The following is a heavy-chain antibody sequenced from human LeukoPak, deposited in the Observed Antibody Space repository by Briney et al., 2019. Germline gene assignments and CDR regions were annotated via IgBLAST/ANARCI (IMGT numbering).Heavy chain of an antibody. Sequence: GAPRTPFSASGFTLHSYRVDRGRQAPGEGVVWVSRINSDGSSTSYADSVKGRFTISRDNAKNTLYLQMNSLRAEDTAVYYCATQESGFDYWGQGTLVTVSS. V-gene: IGHV3-74*01. CDR3: ATQESGFDY. J-gene: IGHJ4*02. CDR1: GFTLHSYR. D-gene: IGHD3-10*01. CDR2: INSDGSST.